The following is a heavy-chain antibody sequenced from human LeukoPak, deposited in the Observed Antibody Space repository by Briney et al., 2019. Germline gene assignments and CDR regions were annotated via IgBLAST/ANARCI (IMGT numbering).Heavy chain of an antibody. Sequence: SETLSLTCSVSGGSINSDYWNWIRQPPGKGLEWIGYMYHYGGTNYNPSLKSRATISIDKPKKQFSLKLISVTAADTAIYYCARVGGMTTVNNAAFDIWGQGTMVTVSS. J-gene: IGHJ3*02. CDR3: ARVGGMTTVNNAAFDI. D-gene: IGHD4-11*01. CDR1: GGSINSDY. CDR2: MYHYGGT. V-gene: IGHV4-59*01.